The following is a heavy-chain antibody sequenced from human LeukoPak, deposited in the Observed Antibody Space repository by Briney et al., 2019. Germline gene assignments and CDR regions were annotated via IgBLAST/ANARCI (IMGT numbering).Heavy chain of an antibody. D-gene: IGHD3-3*01. Sequence: SETLSLTCTVSGGSISSYYWSWIRQPPGKGLEWIGYIYYSGSTNYNPSLKSRVTISVDTSKNQFSLKPSSVTAADTAVYYCARGAEYYDFWSGYSGWFDPWGQGTLVTVSS. CDR3: ARGAEYYDFWSGYSGWFDP. V-gene: IGHV4-59*01. J-gene: IGHJ5*02. CDR2: IYYSGST. CDR1: GGSISSYY.